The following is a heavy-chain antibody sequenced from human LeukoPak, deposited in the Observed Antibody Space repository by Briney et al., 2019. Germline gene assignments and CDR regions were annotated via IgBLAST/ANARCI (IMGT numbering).Heavy chain of an antibody. Sequence: GGSLRLSCVASGFTFSSYWVTWVRQVPGKGLEWVANIRQDGSDLYYVDSVKGRFTVSRDNAKNTLSLQMNSLRAEDMAVYYCASSRWSGYINYWGQGTLVTVSS. D-gene: IGHD5-12*01. CDR2: IRQDGSDL. J-gene: IGHJ4*02. CDR3: ASSRWSGYINY. CDR1: GFTFSSYW. V-gene: IGHV3-7*01.